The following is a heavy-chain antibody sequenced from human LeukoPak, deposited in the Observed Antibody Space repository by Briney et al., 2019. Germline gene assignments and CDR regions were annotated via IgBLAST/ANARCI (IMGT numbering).Heavy chain of an antibody. Sequence: ASVKVSCNASGYTFTDYYIHWVRQAPGQGLEWMGRINPNSGGTSSARKFQGRVTVTRDTSISTVYMELSRLTSDDTGMYYCARSHSGWYGDYWGQGTLVTVSS. D-gene: IGHD6-19*01. CDR3: ARSHSGWYGDY. CDR1: GYTFTDYY. V-gene: IGHV1-2*05. J-gene: IGHJ4*02. CDR2: INPNSGGT.